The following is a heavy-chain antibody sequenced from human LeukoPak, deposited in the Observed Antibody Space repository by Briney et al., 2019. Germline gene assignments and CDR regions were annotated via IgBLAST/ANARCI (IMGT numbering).Heavy chain of an antibody. CDR2: IIPILGIA. Sequence: ASVKVSCKASGGTFSSYAISWVRQAPGQGLEWMGRIIPILGIANYAQKFQGRVTITTDKSTSTAYMELRSLRSDDTAVYYCARDKQAVPNYYYYYMDVWGKGTTVTVSS. J-gene: IGHJ6*03. CDR1: GGTFSSYA. V-gene: IGHV1-69*04. D-gene: IGHD2-2*01. CDR3: ARDKQAVPNYYYYYMDV.